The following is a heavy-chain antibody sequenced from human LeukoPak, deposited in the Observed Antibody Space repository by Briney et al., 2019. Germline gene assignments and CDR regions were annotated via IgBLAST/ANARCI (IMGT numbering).Heavy chain of an antibody. Sequence: PSETLSLTCTVSGGSISSSGYYWGWIRQPPGKGLEWIGSIYYSGSTYYNPSLKSRVTISVDTSKNQFSLRLSSVTAADTAVYHCARDNPSAGLPFDYWGQGTLVTVPS. D-gene: IGHD6-13*01. CDR1: GGSISSSGYY. V-gene: IGHV4-39*07. CDR3: ARDNPSAGLPFDY. J-gene: IGHJ4*02. CDR2: IYYSGST.